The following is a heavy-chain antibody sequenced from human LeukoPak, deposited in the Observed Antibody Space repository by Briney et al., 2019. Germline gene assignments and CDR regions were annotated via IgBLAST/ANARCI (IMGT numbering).Heavy chain of an antibody. CDR1: GFTLSSYW. CDR2: IKQDGSEK. J-gene: IGHJ6*04. Sequence: GGSLRLSCAASGFTLSSYWMSWVRQAPGKGLEWVANIKQDGSEKYYVDSVKGRFTISRDNAKNSLYLQMNSLRAEDTAVYYCARGFYGMDVWGKGTTVTVSS. CDR3: ARGFYGMDV. V-gene: IGHV3-7*03.